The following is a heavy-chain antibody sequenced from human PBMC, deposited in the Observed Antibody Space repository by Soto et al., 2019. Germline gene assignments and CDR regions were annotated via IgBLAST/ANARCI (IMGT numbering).Heavy chain of an antibody. CDR1: GFTFSSYW. V-gene: IGHV3-7*03. J-gene: IGHJ6*02. D-gene: IGHD3-3*01. Sequence: EVQLVESGGGLVQPGGSLRLSCAASGFTFSSYWMSWVRQAPGKGLEWVANIKQDGSEKYYVDSVKGRFTISRDNAKNSLYLQMNSLRAEDTAVYYCARDPYYDFWSGYPRVTEVWGQGTTVTVSS. CDR2: IKQDGSEK. CDR3: ARDPYYDFWSGYPRVTEV.